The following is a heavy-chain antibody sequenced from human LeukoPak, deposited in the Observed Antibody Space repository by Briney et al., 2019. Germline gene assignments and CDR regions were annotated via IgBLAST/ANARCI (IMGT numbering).Heavy chain of an antibody. CDR2: IYYSGST. CDR1: GGSISSTNYH. J-gene: IGHJ5*02. D-gene: IGHD2-15*01. Sequence: PSETLSLTCTVSGGSISSTNYHWGWIRQPPRKGLEWIGTIYYSGSTYYNPSLKSRVTISVDTSKNQFSLILSSVTAADTAVYYCASSGFYCSGGSCYSGANWFDPWGQGTLVTVSS. V-gene: IGHV4-39*01. CDR3: ASSGFYCSGGSCYSGANWFDP.